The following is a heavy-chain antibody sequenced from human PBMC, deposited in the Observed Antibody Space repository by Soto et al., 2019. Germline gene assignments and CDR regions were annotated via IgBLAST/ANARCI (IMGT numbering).Heavy chain of an antibody. J-gene: IGHJ4*02. V-gene: IGHV4-59*01. CDR1: GASMTSSH. D-gene: IGHD3-10*01. Sequence: SETLSLTCTVSGASMTSSHWSWIRQPPGKELEWIGYVYYSGSTNYNRSLKGRVTISLDTSKHLFSLNLKSVTAADTAVYFCVGEGEWFGETYFGAWGQGMPVTVSS. CDR3: VGEGEWFGETYFGA. CDR2: VYYSGST.